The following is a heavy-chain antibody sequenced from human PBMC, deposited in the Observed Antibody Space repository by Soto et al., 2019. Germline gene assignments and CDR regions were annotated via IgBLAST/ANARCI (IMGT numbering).Heavy chain of an antibody. J-gene: IGHJ3*01. CDR1: RFTFSVYW. D-gene: IGHD3-16*01. V-gene: IGHV3-7*01. Sequence: PGGPLRLSCTASRFTFSVYWMSWVRQAPGKGLEWVANIRHDGSEKFYVDSVKGRSTVSRDNAKNSLYLQMNSLRAEDTAVYYCARDTLSAFDVWGQGTMVTVSS. CDR3: ARDTLSAFDV. CDR2: IRHDGSEK.